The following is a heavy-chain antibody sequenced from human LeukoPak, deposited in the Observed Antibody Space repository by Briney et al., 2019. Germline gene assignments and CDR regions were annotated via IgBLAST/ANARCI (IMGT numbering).Heavy chain of an antibody. CDR1: GGSFSGYY. J-gene: IGHJ4*02. V-gene: IGHV4-34*01. Sequence: PSETLSLTCAVYGGSFSGYYWSWIRQPPGKGLEWIGEINHSGSTNYNPSLKSRVTISVDASKNQFSLKLSSVTAPDTAVYYCARLNRRKVGDKAVVVPAAHFDYWGQGTLVTVSS. CDR2: INHSGST. D-gene: IGHD2-2*01. CDR3: ARLNRRKVGDKAVVVPAAHFDY.